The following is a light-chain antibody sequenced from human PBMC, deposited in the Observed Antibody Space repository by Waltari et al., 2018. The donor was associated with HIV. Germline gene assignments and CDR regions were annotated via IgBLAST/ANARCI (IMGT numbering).Light chain of an antibody. Sequence: QSVLTQPPPVSGAPGQRVTISCSGSGSNIRSNFVNWYQQLPVTAPRVLIYNDDQRPSGVPARFSGSKSGTTASLAISGLQSEDEAEYYCAAWDDTLNVYVFGSGTKVTVL. CDR3: AAWDDTLNVYV. CDR2: NDD. CDR1: GSNIRSNF. V-gene: IGLV1-44*01. J-gene: IGLJ1*01.